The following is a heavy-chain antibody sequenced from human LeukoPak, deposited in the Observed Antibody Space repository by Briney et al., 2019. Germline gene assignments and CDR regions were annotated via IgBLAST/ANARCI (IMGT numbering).Heavy chain of an antibody. CDR3: ATTHSSWHSSFDY. Sequence: SQTLSLTCIVSGGSISSGSYYWSWIRQPAGKGLEWIGRIYTSGSTNYNPSLKSRVTISVDTSKNQFSLKLGSVTAADTAVYFCATTHSSWHSSFDYWGQGTLVTVSS. V-gene: IGHV4-61*02. D-gene: IGHD6-13*01. CDR2: IYTSGST. CDR1: GGSISSGSYY. J-gene: IGHJ4*02.